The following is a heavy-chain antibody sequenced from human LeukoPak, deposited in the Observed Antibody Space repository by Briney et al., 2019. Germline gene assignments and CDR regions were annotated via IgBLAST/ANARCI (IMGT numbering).Heavy chain of an antibody. CDR3: ARADSSGWYPFDY. D-gene: IGHD6-19*01. CDR2: IIPILGIA. Sequence: VASVKVSCKASGGTLSSYAISWVRQAPGQGLEWMGRIIPILGIANYAQKFQGRVTITADKSTSTAYMELSSLRSEDTAVYYCARADSSGWYPFDYWGQGTLVTVSS. V-gene: IGHV1-69*04. CDR1: GGTLSSYA. J-gene: IGHJ4*02.